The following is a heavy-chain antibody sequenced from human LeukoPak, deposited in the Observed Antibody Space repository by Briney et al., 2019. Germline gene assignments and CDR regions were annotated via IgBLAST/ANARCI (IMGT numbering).Heavy chain of an antibody. CDR1: GGTFSTYA. CDR2: IIPLFGTA. Sequence: SVKVSCKASGGTFSTYAVNWVRQAPGQGLEWMGGIIPLFGTANYAQKFQGRVTITTDESTSTAYMELSSLRSEDTAVYYCTRVFARGGEIIGSYYYYWGQGTLVTVSS. J-gene: IGHJ4*02. CDR3: TRVFARGGEIIGSYYYY. D-gene: IGHD3-10*01. V-gene: IGHV1-69*05.